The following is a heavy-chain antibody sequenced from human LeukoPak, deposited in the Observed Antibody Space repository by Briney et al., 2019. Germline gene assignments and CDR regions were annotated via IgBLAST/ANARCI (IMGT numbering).Heavy chain of an antibody. D-gene: IGHD3-10*01. J-gene: IGHJ4*02. CDR2: ISGYNGNT. Sequence: ASVKVSCKASGYTFTSYGISWVRQAPGQGLEWMGWISGYNGNTNYAQKLQGRVTMTTDTSTSTAYMELRSLRSDDTAVYFCARDRFREFPADYWGQGTLVTVSS. V-gene: IGHV1-18*01. CDR1: GYTFTSYG. CDR3: ARDRFREFPADY.